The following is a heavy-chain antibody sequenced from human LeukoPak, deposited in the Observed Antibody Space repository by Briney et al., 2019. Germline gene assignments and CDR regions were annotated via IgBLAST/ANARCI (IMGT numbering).Heavy chain of an antibody. CDR3: ARGPLYQVPYYEHYYGLDV. CDR2: IRQDGSEM. V-gene: IGHV3-7*03. CDR1: GFIFGDYW. Sequence: GGSLRLSCVTSGFIFGDYWMSWVRQSPGKGPQWVANIRQDGSEMFYADSLKGRFTISRDNPKNSLYLQMKTLRVEDTAIYYCARGPLYQVPYYEHYYGLDVWGQGTTVTVSS. J-gene: IGHJ6*02. D-gene: IGHD3-3*01.